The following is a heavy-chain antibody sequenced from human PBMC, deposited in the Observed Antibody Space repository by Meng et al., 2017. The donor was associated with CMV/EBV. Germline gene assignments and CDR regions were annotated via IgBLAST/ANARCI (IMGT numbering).Heavy chain of an antibody. D-gene: IGHD2-15*01. CDR1: GFSLSNARMG. CDR3: ARGYCSGGSCYFDY. CDR2: IFSNDEK. J-gene: IGHJ4*02. V-gene: IGHV2-26*01. Sequence: QVHLKVSGPVLVKHTETLTLTCTVSGFSLSNARMGVSWIRQPPGKALEWLAHIFSNDEKSYSTSLKSRLTISKDTSKSQVVLTMTNMDPVDTATYYCARGYCSGGSCYFDYWGQGTLVTVSS.